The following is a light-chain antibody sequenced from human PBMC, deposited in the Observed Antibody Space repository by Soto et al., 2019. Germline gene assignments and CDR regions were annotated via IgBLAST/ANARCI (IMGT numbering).Light chain of an antibody. CDR3: RSYTIRSTVV. J-gene: IGLJ2*01. CDR1: SSDVGAYNY. V-gene: IGLV2-14*03. CDR2: DVA. Sequence: QSALTQPASVSGSPGQSITISCTGTSSDVGAYNYVSWYQHHPGKAPKLMIYDVANRPSGVSNRFSGSTSGNTASLTISGLQAEAEADYYCRSYTIRSTVVFGGGTKLTVL.